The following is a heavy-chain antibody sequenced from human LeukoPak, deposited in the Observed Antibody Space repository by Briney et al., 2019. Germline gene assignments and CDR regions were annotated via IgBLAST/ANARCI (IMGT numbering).Heavy chain of an antibody. CDR3: ARDQKMSGYYDAFDI. Sequence: SETLSLTCTVSGGSISRINYYWGWIRQPPGKGLEWIGSIYPNGSPYHSPSLKSRVTMSVDTSKNQFSLKLSSVTAADTAVYYCARDQKMSGYYDAFDIWGQGTMITVSS. J-gene: IGHJ3*02. CDR1: GGSISRINYY. D-gene: IGHD3-3*01. CDR2: IYPNGSP. V-gene: IGHV4-39*07.